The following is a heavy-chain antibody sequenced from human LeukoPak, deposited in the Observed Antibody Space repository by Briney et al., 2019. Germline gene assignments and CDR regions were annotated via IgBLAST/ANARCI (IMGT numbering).Heavy chain of an antibody. J-gene: IGHJ5*02. V-gene: IGHV4-59*01. CDR1: GGSISSFY. Sequence: PSETLSLTCSVSGGSISSFYCSWIRQPPGKGLEWIGYTSYSGNTNYNPSLKNRVTMSVDTSRKQFSLRLTSVTAADTAVYYCTRAPRKAWFDPWGQGTLVTVSS. CDR2: TSYSGNT. D-gene: IGHD1-14*01. CDR3: TRAPRKAWFDP.